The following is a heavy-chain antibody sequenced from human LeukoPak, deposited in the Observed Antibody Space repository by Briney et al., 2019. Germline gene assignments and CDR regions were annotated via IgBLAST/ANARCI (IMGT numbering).Heavy chain of an antibody. CDR2: IGASGADT. CDR1: GFTFGSYA. Sequence: GGSLRLSCEASGFTFGSYAMTWVRQAPGKGLDWVSVIGASGADTYYADSVKGRLTISRDNAKNTLYLHMRSLRAEDTAVYFCARRPRDSSGYYLGAFHAWGQGTTVTVSS. J-gene: IGHJ3*01. V-gene: IGHV3-23*01. D-gene: IGHD3-22*01. CDR3: ARRPRDSSGYYLGAFHA.